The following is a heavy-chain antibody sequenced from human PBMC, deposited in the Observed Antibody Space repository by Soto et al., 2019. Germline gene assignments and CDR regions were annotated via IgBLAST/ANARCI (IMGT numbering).Heavy chain of an antibody. CDR3: ARLGASIDYSSPYDY. J-gene: IGHJ4*02. V-gene: IGHV1-18*01. Sequence: ASVKVSCKASGYTFTSYGISWVRQAPGQGLEWMGWISAYNGNTNYAQKLQGRVTMTTDTSTSTAYMELRSLRSDDTAVYYCARLGASIDYSSPYDYWGQGTLVTVSS. CDR2: ISAYNGNT. CDR1: GYTFTSYG. D-gene: IGHD6-13*01.